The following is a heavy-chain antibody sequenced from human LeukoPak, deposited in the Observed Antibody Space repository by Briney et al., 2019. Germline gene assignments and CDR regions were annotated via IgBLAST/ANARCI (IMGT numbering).Heavy chain of an antibody. Sequence: SETLSLTCAVYGGSFSGYYWSWIRQPPGKGLEWIGEINHSGSTNYNPSLKSRVTISVDTSKNQFSLKLSSVTAADTAVYYCARTTMVRGTYYMDIWGKGTTVTISS. CDR1: GGSFSGYY. CDR3: ARTTMVRGTYYMDI. D-gene: IGHD3-10*01. V-gene: IGHV4-34*01. CDR2: INHSGST. J-gene: IGHJ6*03.